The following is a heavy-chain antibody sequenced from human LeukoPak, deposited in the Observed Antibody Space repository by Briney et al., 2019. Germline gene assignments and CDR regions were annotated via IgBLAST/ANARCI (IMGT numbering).Heavy chain of an antibody. D-gene: IGHD3-10*01. CDR2: ISSSGSTI. CDR3: ARDSRRGSGSPGIFDY. J-gene: IGHJ4*02. Sequence: GGSLRLSCAASGFTFSDYYMSWIRQAPGKGLEWVSYISSSGSTIYYADSVKGRFTISRDNAKNSLYLQMNSLRAEDTAVYYCARDSRRGSGSPGIFDYWGQGTLVTVSS. V-gene: IGHV3-11*01. CDR1: GFTFSDYY.